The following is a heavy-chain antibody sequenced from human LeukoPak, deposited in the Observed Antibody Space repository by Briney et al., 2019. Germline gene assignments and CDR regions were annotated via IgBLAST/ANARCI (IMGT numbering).Heavy chain of an antibody. CDR1: GFIFSSYG. D-gene: IGHD3-10*01. CDR3: ATEGRGVHFDS. J-gene: IGHJ4*02. CDR2: IDTTSYT. V-gene: IGHV3-21*01. Sequence: PGGSLRLSCAASGFIFSSYGMNWVRQAPGKGLEWVASIDTTSYTYHADSVKGRFTLSRDNAKMALFLQMNSLRPEDTAVYFCATEGRGVHFDSWGQGTLVTVSS.